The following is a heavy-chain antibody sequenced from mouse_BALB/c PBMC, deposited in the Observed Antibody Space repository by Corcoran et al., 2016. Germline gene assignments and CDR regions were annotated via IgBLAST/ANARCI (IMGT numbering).Heavy chain of an antibody. CDR1: GFSLSTSGMG. Sequence: VTRKESGPGLLHPSQTLSLTCSFSGFSLSTSGMGVGWFRQPSGKGLEWLAHIWWDDVKRYNPALKSRLTISKDTSSSQVFLKIASVDTADTATYYCARIGETYWYFDVWGAGTTVTVSS. V-gene: IGHV8-8*01. CDR3: ARIGETYWYFDV. J-gene: IGHJ1*01. CDR2: IWWDDVK.